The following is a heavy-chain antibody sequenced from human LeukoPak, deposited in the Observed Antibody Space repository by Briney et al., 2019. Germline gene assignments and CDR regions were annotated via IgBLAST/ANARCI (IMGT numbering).Heavy chain of an antibody. D-gene: IGHD2-15*01. CDR1: GGTFSSYA. J-gene: IGHJ4*02. Sequence: SVKVFCKASGGTFSSYAISWVRQAPGQGLEWMGGIIPIFGTANYAQKFQGRVTITADESTSTAYMELSSLRSEDTAVYYCARDQGGQGDFDYWGPGTLVTVSS. V-gene: IGHV1-69*13. CDR3: ARDQGGQGDFDY. CDR2: IIPIFGTA.